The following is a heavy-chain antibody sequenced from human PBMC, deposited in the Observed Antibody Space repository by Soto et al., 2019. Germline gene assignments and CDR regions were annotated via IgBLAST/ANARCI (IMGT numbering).Heavy chain of an antibody. V-gene: IGHV3-21*01. CDR1: GFTFRSFT. D-gene: IGHD6-13*01. CDR3: TRDASRDSSARGWFDP. CDR2: ISSNSAYI. Sequence: LRLSCAASGFTFRSFTMNWVRQAPGKGLEWVSTISSNSAYIYYTDALRGRFTISRDNAKNSLHLQMNSLRAEDTAVYYCTRDASRDSSARGWFDPWGPGTLVTVS. J-gene: IGHJ5*02.